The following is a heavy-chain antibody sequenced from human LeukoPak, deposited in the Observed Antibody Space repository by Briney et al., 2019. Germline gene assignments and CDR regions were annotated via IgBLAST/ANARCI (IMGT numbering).Heavy chain of an antibody. V-gene: IGHV3-64*01. Sequence: GSLRLSCAASGFTFSSYAMHWVRQAPGKGLEYVSAISSNGGSTYYANSVKGRFTISRDNSKNTLYLQMGSLRAEDMAVYYCARVRYDFWSGYPFDYWGQGTLVTVSS. J-gene: IGHJ4*02. CDR2: ISSNGGST. D-gene: IGHD3-3*01. CDR1: GFTFSSYA. CDR3: ARVRYDFWSGYPFDY.